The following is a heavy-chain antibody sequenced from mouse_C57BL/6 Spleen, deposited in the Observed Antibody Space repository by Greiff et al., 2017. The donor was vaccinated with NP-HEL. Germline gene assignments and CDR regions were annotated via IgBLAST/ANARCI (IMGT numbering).Heavy chain of an antibody. V-gene: IGHV5-17*01. D-gene: IGHD2-4*01. CDR2: ISSGSSTI. CDR1: GFTFSDYG. CDR3: AGNYDYGYWYFDV. J-gene: IGHJ1*03. Sequence: EVQLVESGGGLVKPGGSLKLSCAASGFTFSDYGMHWVRQAPEKGLEWVAYISSGSSTIYYADTVKGRFTISRDNAKNTLFLQMTSLRSEDTAMYYCAGNYDYGYWYFDVWGTGTTVTVSS.